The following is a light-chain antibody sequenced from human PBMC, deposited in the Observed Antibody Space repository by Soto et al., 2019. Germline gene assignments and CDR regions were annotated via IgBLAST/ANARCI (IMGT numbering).Light chain of an antibody. Sequence: IVLTQSPGTLSVSPGERATLSCRASQSVRRNCLAWYQQKPGQAPRLLIYGASNRATGIPDRFSGGGSGTDFTLTITRLEPEDFAVYSCHQYGGSPPHSFGQGTNLEIK. J-gene: IGKJ2*03. V-gene: IGKV3-20*01. CDR3: HQYGGSPPHS. CDR2: GAS. CDR1: QSVRRNC.